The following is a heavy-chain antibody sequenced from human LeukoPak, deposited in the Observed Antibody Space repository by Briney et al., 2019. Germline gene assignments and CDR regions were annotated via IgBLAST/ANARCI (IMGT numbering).Heavy chain of an antibody. J-gene: IGHJ6*03. CDR2: IYYSGST. CDR1: GGSISSHY. Sequence: SETLSLTCTVSGGSISSHYWSWIRQPPGKGLEWIGYIYYSGSTNYNPSLKSRVTISVDTSKNQFSLKLSSVTAADTAVYYCARVRYCSSTICYYYYYYMDVWGKGTTVTVSS. D-gene: IGHD2-2*01. CDR3: ARVRYCSSTICYYYYYYMDV. V-gene: IGHV4-59*11.